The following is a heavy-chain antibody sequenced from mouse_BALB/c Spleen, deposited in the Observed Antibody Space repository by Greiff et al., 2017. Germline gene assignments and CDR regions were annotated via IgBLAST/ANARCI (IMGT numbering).Heavy chain of an antibody. J-gene: IGHJ2*01. CDR1: GFTFSSFG. Sequence: EVQRVESGGGLVQPGGSRKLSCAASGFTFSSFGMHWVRQAPEKGLEWVAYISSGSSTIYYADTVKGRFTISRDNPKNTLFLQMTSLRSEDTAMYYCARSPGLRLRFDYWGQGTTLTVAS. CDR2: ISSGSSTI. CDR3: ARSPGLRLRFDY. V-gene: IGHV5-17*02. D-gene: IGHD1-2*01.